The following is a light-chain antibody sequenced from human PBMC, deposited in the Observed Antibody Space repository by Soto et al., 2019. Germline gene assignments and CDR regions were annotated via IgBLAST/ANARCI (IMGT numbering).Light chain of an antibody. CDR3: QQSYSVPWT. CDR2: GAY. V-gene: IGKV1-39*01. J-gene: IGKJ1*01. CDR1: QSISSY. Sequence: DIQMTQSPSSLSASVGDRVTITCRASQSISSYLNWYQQKPGKAPKVLIYGAYSLQSGVPSRFSGRGSGTDFTLTISSLQPEDFGTYYCQQSYSVPWTFGQGTKVEIK.